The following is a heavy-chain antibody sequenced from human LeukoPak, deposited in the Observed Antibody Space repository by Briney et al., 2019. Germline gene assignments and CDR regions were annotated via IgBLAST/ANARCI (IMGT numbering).Heavy chain of an antibody. Sequence: ASVKVSCKASGYTFTSYDINWVRQATGQGLEWMGWMNPNSGNTGYAQKFQGRVTITRNTSISTAYMELSSLRSEDTAVYYCAREGYYDSSGYYNDAFDIWGQGTMVTVSP. D-gene: IGHD3-22*01. CDR2: MNPNSGNT. CDR3: AREGYYDSSGYYNDAFDI. V-gene: IGHV1-8*03. J-gene: IGHJ3*02. CDR1: GYTFTSYD.